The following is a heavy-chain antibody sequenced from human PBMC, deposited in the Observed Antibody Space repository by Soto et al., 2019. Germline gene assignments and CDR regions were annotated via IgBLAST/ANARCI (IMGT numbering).Heavy chain of an antibody. J-gene: IGHJ6*02. Sequence: VQLVESGGDLVQPGGSLRLSCAASGFIFSSYGMHWVRQAPGKGLEWVAVISYDGSNKYYADSVKGRFTISRDNSKNTLYLQMNSLRAEDTAVYYCAKDGVVYAINYYYYGMDVWGQGTTVTVSS. D-gene: IGHD2-8*02. CDR3: AKDGVVYAINYYYYGMDV. V-gene: IGHV3-30*18. CDR2: ISYDGSNK. CDR1: GFIFSSYG.